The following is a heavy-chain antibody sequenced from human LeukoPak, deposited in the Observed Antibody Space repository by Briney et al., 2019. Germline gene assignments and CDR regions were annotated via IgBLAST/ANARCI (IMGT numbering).Heavy chain of an antibody. V-gene: IGHV4-34*01. Sequence: SETLSHTCAVYGGSFSGYYWSWIRQPPGKGLEWIGEINHSGSTNYNPSLKSRVTISVDTSKNQFSLKLSSVTAADTAVYYCARRLIIAAAGFDYWGQGTLVTVSS. CDR1: GGSFSGYY. J-gene: IGHJ4*02. CDR2: INHSGST. D-gene: IGHD6-13*01. CDR3: ARRLIIAAAGFDY.